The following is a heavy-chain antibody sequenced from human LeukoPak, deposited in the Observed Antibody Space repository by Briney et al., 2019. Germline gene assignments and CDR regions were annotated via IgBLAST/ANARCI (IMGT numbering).Heavy chain of an antibody. Sequence: PSETLSLTCAVYGESLSGYNWNWIRQPPGKGLEWIGEIDHSGGMNYNPSLKSRVTISVGTSKNQVSLRLTSVTAADTAVYYCARLKYAHLPMVRGGGYYMDVWGKGTTVTISS. CDR2: IDHSGGM. V-gene: IGHV4-34*01. CDR3: ARLKYAHLPMVRGGGYYMDV. CDR1: GESLSGYN. D-gene: IGHD3-10*01. J-gene: IGHJ6*03.